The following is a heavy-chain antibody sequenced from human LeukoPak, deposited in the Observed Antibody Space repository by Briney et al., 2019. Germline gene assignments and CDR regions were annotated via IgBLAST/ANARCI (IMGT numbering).Heavy chain of an antibody. Sequence: PGGSLRLSCAASGFTFRSNWMSWVRQAPGKGLEWVANIKQDGSEKYYVDSVKGRFTISRDNAKNSLYLQMNSLRAEDTAVYYCAKGPAGWFGELYPNDAFDIWGQGTMVTVSS. J-gene: IGHJ3*02. D-gene: IGHD3-10*01. CDR3: AKGPAGWFGELYPNDAFDI. V-gene: IGHV3-7*01. CDR1: GFTFRSNW. CDR2: IKQDGSEK.